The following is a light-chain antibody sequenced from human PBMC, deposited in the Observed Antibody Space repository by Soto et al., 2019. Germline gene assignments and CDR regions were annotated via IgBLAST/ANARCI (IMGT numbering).Light chain of an antibody. CDR1: SSNIGAGYN. Sequence: QSVLTQPSSVSGDPGQTVTLYCTGCSSNIGAGYNVHWYQQLPGTAPKLLIHGNNNRPSGAPDRFSGSKSGTSASLAITGLQVEDEGNYYCQSYDNRLRAVFGTGTKV. CDR3: QSYDNRLRAV. V-gene: IGLV1-40*01. J-gene: IGLJ1*01. CDR2: GNN.